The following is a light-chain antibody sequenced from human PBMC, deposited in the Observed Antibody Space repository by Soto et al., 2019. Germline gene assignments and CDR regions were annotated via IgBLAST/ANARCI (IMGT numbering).Light chain of an antibody. CDR3: QQRSNWLT. Sequence: ESVLTQSSAALSLSQREIASIYSGASQSVSSYLAWYQQKPGQAPRLLIYDASNRATGIPARFSGSGSGTDFTLTISSLEPEDFAVYYCQQRSNWLTFGGGTKVDIK. CDR1: QSVSSY. V-gene: IGKV3-11*01. J-gene: IGKJ4*01. CDR2: DAS.